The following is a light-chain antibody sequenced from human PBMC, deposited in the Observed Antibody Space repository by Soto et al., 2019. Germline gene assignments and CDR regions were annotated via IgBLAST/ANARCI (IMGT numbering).Light chain of an antibody. CDR3: QQYNKWPQT. Sequence: IVLTQSASTLSLSAGERATLSWPASQSVSIDLAWYQQKPGQAPRLLIYGASTRATDIPPSFTGSGSGTEVTLTISSLQSEDIAVYYCQQYNKWPQTFGQGTKVDIK. V-gene: IGKV3-15*01. CDR2: GAS. CDR1: QSVSID. J-gene: IGKJ1*01.